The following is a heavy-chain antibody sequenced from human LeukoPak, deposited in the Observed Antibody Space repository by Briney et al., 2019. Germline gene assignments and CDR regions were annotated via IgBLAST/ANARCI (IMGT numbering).Heavy chain of an antibody. V-gene: IGHV4-59*01. J-gene: IGHJ4*02. CDR2: IYYSGST. Sequence: PSETLSLTCTVSGGSISSYYWSWIRQPPGKGLEWIGYIYYSGSTSYNPSLKSRVTISLDTSQNQFSLKLSSLTVADTAVYYCARGVVAAAGRTFDFWGQGTLVTVSS. D-gene: IGHD6-13*01. CDR1: GGSISSYY. CDR3: ARGVVAAAGRTFDF.